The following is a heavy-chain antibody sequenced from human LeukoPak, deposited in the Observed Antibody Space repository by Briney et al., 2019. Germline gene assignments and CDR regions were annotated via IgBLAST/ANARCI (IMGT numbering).Heavy chain of an antibody. CDR3: ARLPWGYYYDSSGYATDAFDI. J-gene: IGHJ3*02. CDR2: IYPGDSDT. CDR1: GYSFTSYW. D-gene: IGHD3-22*01. V-gene: IGHV5-51*01. Sequence: GESLKISCKGSGYSFTSYWIGWVRQMPGKGLEWMGIIYPGDSDTRYSPSFQGQVTISADKSISTAYLQWSSLKASDTAMYYCARLPWGYYYDSSGYATDAFDIWGQGTMVTVSS.